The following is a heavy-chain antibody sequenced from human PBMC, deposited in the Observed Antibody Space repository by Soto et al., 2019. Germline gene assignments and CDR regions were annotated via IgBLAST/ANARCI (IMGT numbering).Heavy chain of an antibody. Sequence: QVQLVQSGAEVKKPGASVKVSCKASGYTFTSYGISWVRQAPGQGLEWMGWISAYNGNTNYAQKLQGRVTMTTDTSTSTAYMELRSLRSDDTAVYYCARDLGYSSSWYFYYYYYYGMDAWGQGTTVTVSS. D-gene: IGHD6-13*01. V-gene: IGHV1-18*01. CDR3: ARDLGYSSSWYFYYYYYYGMDA. CDR2: ISAYNGNT. CDR1: GYTFTSYG. J-gene: IGHJ6*02.